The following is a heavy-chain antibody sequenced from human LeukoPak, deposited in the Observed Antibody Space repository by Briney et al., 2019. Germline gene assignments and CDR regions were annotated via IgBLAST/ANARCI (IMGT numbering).Heavy chain of an antibody. CDR3: TRPIHYGGDY. CDR1: GFTFSGSA. D-gene: IGHD4-17*01. Sequence: GGSLRLSCAASGFTFSGSAMHWVRQASGKGLEWVGRIRSKANSYAAAYAASVKGRFTISRDDSKNTAYLQMNSLKTEDTAVYYWTRPIHYGGDYWGQGTLVTVSS. J-gene: IGHJ4*02. V-gene: IGHV3-73*01. CDR2: IRSKANSYAA.